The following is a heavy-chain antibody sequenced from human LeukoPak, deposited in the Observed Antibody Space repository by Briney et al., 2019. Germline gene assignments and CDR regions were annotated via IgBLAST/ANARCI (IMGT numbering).Heavy chain of an antibody. J-gene: IGHJ3*02. CDR1: GYNFNKYW. CDR2: IYPDDPDT. D-gene: IGHD5-24*01. V-gene: IGHV5-51*01. CDR3: AGIVEMATSLGDLGAFDI. Sequence: GESLRISCKASGYNFNKYWIGWVRQMPGKGLEWMGIIYPDDPDTRYSPSFQGQVIISADKSINTAYLQWSSLKASDTAMYYCAGIVEMATSLGDLGAFDIWGQGTMVTVSS.